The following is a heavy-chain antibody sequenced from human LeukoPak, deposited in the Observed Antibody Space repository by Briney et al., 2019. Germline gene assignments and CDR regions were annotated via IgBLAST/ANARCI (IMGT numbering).Heavy chain of an antibody. D-gene: IGHD1-26*01. V-gene: IGHV4-31*03. Sequence: SQTLSLTCTVSGGSISSGGYYWSWIRQHPGKGLEWIGYIYYSGSTYYNPSLKSRVTISVDTSKNQFSLKLSSVTAADTAVYYCAREPEGATNSFDYWGQGTLVTVSS. J-gene: IGHJ4*02. CDR2: IYYSGST. CDR3: AREPEGATNSFDY. CDR1: GGSISSGGYY.